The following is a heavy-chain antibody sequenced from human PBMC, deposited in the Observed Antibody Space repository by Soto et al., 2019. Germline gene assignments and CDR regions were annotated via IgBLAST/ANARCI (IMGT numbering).Heavy chain of an antibody. CDR2: INPILSMS. J-gene: IGHJ4*02. D-gene: IGHD3-10*01. CDR1: GDTFTFYS. CDR3: ASSYGSGYRAFDY. V-gene: IGHV1-69*02. Sequence: QVQLVQSGAEVKKPGSSVRVSCKASGDTFTFYSINWVRQAPGLGLEWMGRINPILSMSNYAQRFQGRGTMTADKSTSTAYMELSSLRPDDTAMYNCASSYGSGYRAFDYWGQGALVTVSS.